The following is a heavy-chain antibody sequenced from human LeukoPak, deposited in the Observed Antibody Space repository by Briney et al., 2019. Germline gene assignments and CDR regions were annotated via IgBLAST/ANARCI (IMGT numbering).Heavy chain of an antibody. J-gene: IGHJ4*02. V-gene: IGHV3-11*01. CDR3: ARSGETSSYDY. CDR2: ISSSGSII. D-gene: IGHD2-2*01. Sequence: GGSLRLSCAASGFTFSDFYMSWIRQAPGKGLEWVSYISSSGSIIYYADSVKGRFTISRDNAKNSLYLQMNGLRAEDTAVYYCARSGETSSYDYWGQGTLVTVSS. CDR1: GFTFSDFY.